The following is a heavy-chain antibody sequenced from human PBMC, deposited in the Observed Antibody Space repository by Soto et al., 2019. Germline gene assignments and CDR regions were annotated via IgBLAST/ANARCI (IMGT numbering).Heavy chain of an antibody. D-gene: IGHD1-26*01. CDR1: GASVNSGGYY. Sequence: QVQLQESGPGLVKPSQTLSLTCTVSGASVNSGGYYWSWIRQLPGKGLEWIGYIYFSGSTYYNPSLESRITISLDTSQNQFSLKLSSVTAADTAVYYCACGNAWEALLAYWGQGTLVTVSS. J-gene: IGHJ4*02. V-gene: IGHV4-31*03. CDR3: ACGNAWEALLAY. CDR2: IYFSGST.